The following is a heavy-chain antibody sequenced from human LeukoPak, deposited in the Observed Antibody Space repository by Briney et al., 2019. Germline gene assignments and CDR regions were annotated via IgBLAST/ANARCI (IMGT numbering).Heavy chain of an antibody. V-gene: IGHV4-39*01. Sequence: PSETLSLTCTVSGGSISSSSYYWGWIRQPPGKGLEWIGSIYYSGSTYYNPSLKSRVTISVGTSKNQFSLKLSSVTAADTAVYYCARQITDYYGSGSYSDWGQGTLVTVSS. CDR1: GGSISSSSYY. D-gene: IGHD3-10*01. CDR3: ARQITDYYGSGSYSD. J-gene: IGHJ4*02. CDR2: IYYSGST.